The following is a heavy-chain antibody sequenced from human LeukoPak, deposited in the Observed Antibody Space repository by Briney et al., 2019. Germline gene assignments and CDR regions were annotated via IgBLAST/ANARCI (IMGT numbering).Heavy chain of an antibody. CDR3: ARGGQYVLHYDSSGYPPRGH. CDR2: INPNSGGT. CDR1: GYTFTGYY. J-gene: IGHJ4*02. Sequence: ASVKVSCKSSGYTFTGYYMHWVRQAPGQGLEWMGWINPNSGGTNYAQKFQGRVTMTRDTSISTAYMELSRLRSDDTAVYYCARGGQYVLHYDSSGYPPRGHWGQGTLVTVSS. D-gene: IGHD3-22*01. V-gene: IGHV1-2*02.